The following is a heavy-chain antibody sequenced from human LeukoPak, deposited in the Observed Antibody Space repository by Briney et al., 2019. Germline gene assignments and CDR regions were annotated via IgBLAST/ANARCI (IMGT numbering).Heavy chain of an antibody. CDR2: IDSSSRTI. Sequence: GGSLRLSCAASGFTFSSYGMHWVRQAPGKELEWISFIDSSSRTIFYAESVKGRFTISRDNAKNSLFLQMNSLRAEDTAVYYCARRVPNEVITDYFDYWGQGTLVTVSS. CDR3: ARRVPNEVITDYFDY. V-gene: IGHV3-48*04. CDR1: GFTFSSYG. D-gene: IGHD3-16*01. J-gene: IGHJ4*02.